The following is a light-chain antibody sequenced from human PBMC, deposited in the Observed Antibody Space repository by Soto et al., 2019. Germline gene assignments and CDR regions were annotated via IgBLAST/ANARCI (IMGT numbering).Light chain of an antibody. Sequence: DIQMTQSPSPLAASVGDRVTITCRASQNINRWLAWYQQKPGKAPKVLIYDASSLQSGVPSRFSGSGSGTEFTLTITCLQPDDFGTYYCQQYDGNFGPGTKVEFK. CDR3: QQYDGN. CDR2: DAS. J-gene: IGKJ3*01. CDR1: QNINRW. V-gene: IGKV1-5*01.